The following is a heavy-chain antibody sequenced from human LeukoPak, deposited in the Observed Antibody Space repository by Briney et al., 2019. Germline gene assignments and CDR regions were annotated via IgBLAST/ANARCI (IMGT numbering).Heavy chain of an antibody. CDR3: ARDNSVRDEAWWFNP. Sequence: GRSLRLSCAASGFSFSSYGMHWVRQAPGKGLEWVAVISYDGSNKYYADSVKGRFTISRDNSKNTLYLQMNSLRAEDTAVYYCARDNSVRDEAWWFNPWGQGTLVTVSS. D-gene: IGHD5-24*01. CDR1: GFSFSSYG. V-gene: IGHV3-30*03. CDR2: ISYDGSNK. J-gene: IGHJ5*02.